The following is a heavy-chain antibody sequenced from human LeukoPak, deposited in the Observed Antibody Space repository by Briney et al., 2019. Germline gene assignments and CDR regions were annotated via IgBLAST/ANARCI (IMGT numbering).Heavy chain of an antibody. V-gene: IGHV1-69*13. J-gene: IGHJ4*02. CDR2: IIPIFGTA. CDR1: GGTFSSYA. D-gene: IGHD6-19*01. CDR3: ARDGHSGWNDY. Sequence: EASVTVSCKASGGTFSSYAISWVRQAPGQGLEWMGGIIPIFGTANYAQKFRGRVTITADESTSTAYMELSSLRSEDTAVYYCARDGHSGWNDYWGQGTLVTISS.